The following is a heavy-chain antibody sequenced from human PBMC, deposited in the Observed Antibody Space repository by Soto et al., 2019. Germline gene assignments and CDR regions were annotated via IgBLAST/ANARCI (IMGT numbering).Heavy chain of an antibody. D-gene: IGHD2-8*02. Sequence: QLHLQESGPGLVEPSETLSLTCAVSGGSITSTSYYWGWIRQPTGEGLEWIGSIDYRGNIYYNSYLKSRFTVSVDTSKIQFSLNPTSVTAASSSVYHCARVAPVVCAARYWYFDLWGRGSRVAV. V-gene: IGHV4-39*01. CDR2: IDYRGNI. CDR1: GGSITSTSYY. J-gene: IGHJ2*01. CDR3: ARVAPVVCAARYWYFDL.